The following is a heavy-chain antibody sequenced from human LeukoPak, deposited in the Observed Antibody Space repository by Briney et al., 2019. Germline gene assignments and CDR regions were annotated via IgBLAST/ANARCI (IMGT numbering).Heavy chain of an antibody. CDR1: GGSFSGYY. CDR3: ARGSGSMIVGYYGMDV. Sequence: PSETLSLTCAVYGGSFSGYYWSWIRQPPGKGLEWIGYIYYSGSTNYNPSLKSRVTISVDTSKNQFSLKLSSVTAADTAVYYCARGSGSMIVGYYGMDVWGQGTTVTVSS. CDR2: IYYSGST. J-gene: IGHJ6*02. V-gene: IGHV4-59*01. D-gene: IGHD3-22*01.